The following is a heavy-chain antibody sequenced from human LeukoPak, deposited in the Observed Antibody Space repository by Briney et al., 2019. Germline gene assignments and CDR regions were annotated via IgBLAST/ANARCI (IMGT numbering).Heavy chain of an antibody. Sequence: PGGSLRLSCAASGFTFSSYSMNWVRQAPGKGLEWVSSISSSSSYIYYADSVKGRFTISRDNAKNSLYLQMNSLRAEDTAVYYCAREDSESFQAQPPHYFDCWGQGTLVTVSS. CDR2: ISSSSSYI. V-gene: IGHV3-21*01. J-gene: IGHJ4*02. CDR1: GFTFSSYS. D-gene: IGHD1-26*01. CDR3: AREDSESFQAQPPHYFDC.